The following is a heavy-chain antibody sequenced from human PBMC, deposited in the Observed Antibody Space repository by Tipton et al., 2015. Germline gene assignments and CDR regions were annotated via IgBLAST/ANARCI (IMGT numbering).Heavy chain of an antibody. CDR1: GGSISSGVYY. D-gene: IGHD2-21*01. CDR2: IYYSGST. V-gene: IGHV4-31*03. CDR3: ASTIYTGLGLEAFDF. Sequence: LRLSCTVSGGSISSGVYYWSWIRQHPGKGLEWIGYIYYSGSTDYNPSLKSRVTISVDTSKNQFSLRLSSVTAADTAVYYCASTIYTGLGLEAFDFWGLGTKVTVSS. J-gene: IGHJ3*01.